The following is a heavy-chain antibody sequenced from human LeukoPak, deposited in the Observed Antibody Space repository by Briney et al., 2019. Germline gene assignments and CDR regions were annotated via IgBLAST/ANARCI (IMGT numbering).Heavy chain of an antibody. Sequence: GGSLRLSCAASGFTFSSHWMTWVRQAPGKGLEWVANIKQDGSEKYYVDSVKGRFTISRDSAKNSLYLQMNSLRAEDTAVYYCARSIFGVVGNWFDPWGQGTLVTVSS. CDR2: IKQDGSEK. CDR3: ARSIFGVVGNWFDP. CDR1: GFTFSSHW. J-gene: IGHJ5*02. D-gene: IGHD3-3*01. V-gene: IGHV3-7*01.